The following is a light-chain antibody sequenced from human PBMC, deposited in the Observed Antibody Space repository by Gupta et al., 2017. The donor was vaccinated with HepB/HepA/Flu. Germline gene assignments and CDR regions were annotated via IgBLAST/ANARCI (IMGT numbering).Light chain of an antibody. CDR2: GAS. CDR3: QQYNNWPPFT. CDR1: QSVSAN. Sequence: EIVMTQSPATLSVSPGERVTLSCRASQSVSANLAWYQQKPGQAPRLLISGASTRATGVPARFSGSGSGTEFTLTISSLQSEDFAVYYCQQYNNWPPFTVGPGTKVDIK. J-gene: IGKJ3*01. V-gene: IGKV3-15*01.